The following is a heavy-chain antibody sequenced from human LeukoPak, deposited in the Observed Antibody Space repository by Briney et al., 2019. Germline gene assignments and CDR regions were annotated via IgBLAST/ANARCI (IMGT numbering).Heavy chain of an antibody. CDR2: INTNTGNP. J-gene: IGHJ4*02. CDR3: ARDDAYYYDSSGYPTVDY. CDR1: GYTFTSYA. D-gene: IGHD3-22*01. Sequence: GASVKVSCKASGYTFTSYAMNWVRRAPGQGLEWMGWINTNTGNPTYAQGFTGRFVFSLDTSVSTAYLQVSSLKAEDTAVYYCARDDAYYYDSSGYPTVDYWGQGTPVTVSS. V-gene: IGHV7-4-1*02.